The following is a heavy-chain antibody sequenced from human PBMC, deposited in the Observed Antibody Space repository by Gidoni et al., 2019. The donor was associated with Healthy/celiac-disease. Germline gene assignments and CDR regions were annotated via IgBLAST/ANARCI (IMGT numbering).Heavy chain of an antibody. J-gene: IGHJ6*02. CDR3: ARKHLRGDYDHPPRGMDV. CDR2: IYYSGST. CDR1: GGSISSGGYY. Sequence: QVQLQESGPGLVKPSQTLALTCTVSGGSISSGGYYWSWIRQPPGKGLEWIGYIYYSGSTYYNPSLKSRVTISVDTSKNQFSLKLSSVTAADTAVYYCARKHLRGDYDHPPRGMDVWGQGTTVTVSS. D-gene: IGHD3-16*01. V-gene: IGHV4-31*03.